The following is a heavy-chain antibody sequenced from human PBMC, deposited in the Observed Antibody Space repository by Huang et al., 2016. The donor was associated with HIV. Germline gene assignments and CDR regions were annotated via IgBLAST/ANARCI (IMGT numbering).Heavy chain of an antibody. J-gene: IGHJ5*02. D-gene: IGHD6-13*01. CDR3: AGHLAPIAAAGSSWFDP. Sequence: EVRLVQSGAEVKKPGESLKISCKGSGYSFTSYWLGWVRQIPGKGLEWMGINDPGVSGTRYSPSFQCKVTIAADKSISTAYLRWSSLKASDSAMYYCAGHLAPIAAAGSSWFDPWGQGTLVTVSS. CDR1: GYSFTSYW. CDR2: NDPGVSGT. V-gene: IGHV5-51*01.